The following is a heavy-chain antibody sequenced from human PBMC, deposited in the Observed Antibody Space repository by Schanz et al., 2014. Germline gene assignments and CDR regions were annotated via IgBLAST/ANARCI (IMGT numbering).Heavy chain of an antibody. CDR3: TSMATIPRNWFDP. V-gene: IGHV3-15*01. J-gene: IGHJ5*02. D-gene: IGHD2-2*02. CDR1: GFTFTNAW. CDR2: IKSNTDGGTT. Sequence: VDSGGGLVKPGWSLRLSCVVSGFTFTNAWMSWVRQAPGKGLEWVGRIKSNTDGGTTDYATPVKGRFTISRDDSKNTLYLQMNSLKSEDTAVYYCTSMATIPRNWFDPWGQGTLVTVSS.